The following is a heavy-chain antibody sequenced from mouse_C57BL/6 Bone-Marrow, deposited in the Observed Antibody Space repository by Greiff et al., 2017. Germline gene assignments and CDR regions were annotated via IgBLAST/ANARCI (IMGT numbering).Heavy chain of an antibody. CDR1: GFNIKDYY. CDR2: IDPEDGET. CDR3: ASLHLLRQYFDV. J-gene: IGHJ1*03. Sequence: DVKLVESGAELVKPGASVKLSCTASGFNIKDYYMHWVKQRTEQGLEWIGRIDPEDGETKYAPKFQGKATITADTSSNTAYLQLSSLTSEDTAVYYCASLHLLRQYFDVWGTGTTVTVSS. V-gene: IGHV14-2*01.